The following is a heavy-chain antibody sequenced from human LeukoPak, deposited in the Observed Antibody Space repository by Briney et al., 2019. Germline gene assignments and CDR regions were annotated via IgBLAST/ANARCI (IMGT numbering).Heavy chain of an antibody. Sequence: GESLKISCKGSGYSFTSYWIGWVRQMPGKGLEWMGIIYPGDSDTRYSPSFQRQVTTSADKSISTAYLQWSSLKASDTAMYYCARFSYIAAAGTGYYYYYMDVWGKGTTVTVSS. J-gene: IGHJ6*03. CDR1: GYSFTSYW. V-gene: IGHV5-51*01. D-gene: IGHD6-13*01. CDR3: ARFSYIAAAGTGYYYYYMDV. CDR2: IYPGDSDT.